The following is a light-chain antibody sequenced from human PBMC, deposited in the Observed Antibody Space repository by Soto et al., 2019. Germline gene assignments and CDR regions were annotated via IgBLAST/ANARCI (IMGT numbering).Light chain of an antibody. J-gene: IGKJ5*01. CDR1: QSLTNSF. CDR2: DTS. CDR3: QQRSNWPIT. Sequence: EFVLTQSPGTLSLSPGERSTLSCRASQSLTNSFIAWYQQRPGQAPRLLIYDTSSRASGIPDRFSGSGSGTDFTLTISSLEPEDFAVYYCQQRSNWPITFGQGTRLEIK. V-gene: IGKV3-11*01.